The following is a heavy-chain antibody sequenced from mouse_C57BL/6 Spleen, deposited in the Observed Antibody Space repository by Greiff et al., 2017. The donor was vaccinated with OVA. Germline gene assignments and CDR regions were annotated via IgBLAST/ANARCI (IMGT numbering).Heavy chain of an antibody. CDR2: IYPGDGDT. Sequence: VKLQESGAELVKPGASVKISCKASGYAFSSYWMNWVKQRPGKGLEWIGQIYPGDGDTNYNGKFKGKATLTADKSSSTAYMQLSSLTSEDSAVYFCAREGITTVGDYWGQGTSVTVSS. J-gene: IGHJ4*01. V-gene: IGHV1-80*01. CDR3: AREGITTVGDY. D-gene: IGHD1-1*01. CDR1: GYAFSSYW.